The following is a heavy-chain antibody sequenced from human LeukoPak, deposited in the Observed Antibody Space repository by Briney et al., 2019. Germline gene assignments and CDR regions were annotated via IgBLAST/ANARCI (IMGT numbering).Heavy chain of an antibody. V-gene: IGHV5-51*01. J-gene: IGHJ2*01. Sequence: GESLQISCKGSGYSFTSYWIGWGRQMPGKGLEWMGIIYPGDSDTRYSPSFQGQVTISADKYISTAYLQWSSLKASDTAMYYCARSAVAGTGGWYFDLWGRGTLVTVSS. D-gene: IGHD6-19*01. CDR1: GYSFTSYW. CDR3: ARSAVAGTGGWYFDL. CDR2: IYPGDSDT.